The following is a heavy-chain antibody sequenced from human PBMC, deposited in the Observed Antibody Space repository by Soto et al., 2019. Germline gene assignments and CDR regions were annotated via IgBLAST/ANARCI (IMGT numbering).Heavy chain of an antibody. Sequence: QVPLVESGGDLVKPGGSLRLSCAASGFTFSYHFMSWIRQAPGKRLAWISYMTPSGSSRSYADSVKGRFTISRDNAKNSLYLKMKSLRGDGTAVYYCARKFSGNYFTFDLWGQGTMVTVSS. V-gene: IGHV3-11*01. CDR3: ARKFSGNYFTFDL. CDR1: GFTFSYHF. CDR2: MTPSGSSR. D-gene: IGHD1-26*01. J-gene: IGHJ3*01.